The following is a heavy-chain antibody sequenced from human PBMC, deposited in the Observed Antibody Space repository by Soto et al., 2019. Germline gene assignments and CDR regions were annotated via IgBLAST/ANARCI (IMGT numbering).Heavy chain of an antibody. CDR3: AREAVIAAAGTPVWFDP. Sequence: GGSLRLSCAASGFTFSSYSMNWVRQAPGKGLEWVSYISSSSSTIYYADSVKGRFTISRDNAKNSLYLQMNSLRAEDTAVYYCAREAVIAAAGTPVWFDPWGQGTLVTVSS. CDR2: ISSSSSTI. D-gene: IGHD6-13*01. CDR1: GFTFSSYS. V-gene: IGHV3-48*01. J-gene: IGHJ5*02.